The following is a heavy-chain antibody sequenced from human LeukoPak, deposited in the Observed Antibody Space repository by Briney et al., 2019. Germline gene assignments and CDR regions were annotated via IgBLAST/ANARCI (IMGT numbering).Heavy chain of an antibody. CDR3: AKVNGYYFDY. Sequence: GGSLRLSCAASGLTFSSHAMTWVRQAPGKGLEWVSSISSSGDTTYYADSVKGRFTISRDNSKNTLYLQMNSLRAEDTAVYYCAKVNGYYFDYWGQGTLVTVSS. CDR1: GLTFSSHA. V-gene: IGHV3-23*01. J-gene: IGHJ4*02. CDR2: ISSSGDTT. D-gene: IGHD2-8*01.